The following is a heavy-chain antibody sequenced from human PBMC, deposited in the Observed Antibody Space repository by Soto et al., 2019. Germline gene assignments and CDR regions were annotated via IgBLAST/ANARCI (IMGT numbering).Heavy chain of an antibody. CDR1: GGSISGHY. J-gene: IGHJ4*02. CDR3: ARVGSSGWSPDY. CDR2: IFYTGST. Sequence: SETLSLTCTVSGGSISGHYWIWIRQSPGKGLEWIGYIFYTGSTNYNPSLKSRVTLSVDTSKNQFSLRLSSVAAADTAVYYCARVGSSGWSPDYWGQGTLVTVSS. D-gene: IGHD6-19*01. V-gene: IGHV4-59*11.